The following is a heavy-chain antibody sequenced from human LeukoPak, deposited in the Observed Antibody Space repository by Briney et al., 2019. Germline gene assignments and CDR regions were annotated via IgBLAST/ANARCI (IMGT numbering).Heavy chain of an antibody. CDR3: ASNMLADAFDI. Sequence: GASVTVSCKASGYTFTSYGISWVRQAPGQGLEWMGWISAYNGNTNYAQKLQGRVTMTTDTSTSTAYMELRSLRSDDTAAYYCASNMLADAFDIWGQGTMVTVSS. D-gene: IGHD2-8*01. J-gene: IGHJ3*02. V-gene: IGHV1-18*01. CDR2: ISAYNGNT. CDR1: GYTFTSYG.